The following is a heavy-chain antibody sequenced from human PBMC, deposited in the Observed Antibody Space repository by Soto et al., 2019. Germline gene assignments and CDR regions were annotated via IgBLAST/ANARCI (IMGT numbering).Heavy chain of an antibody. V-gene: IGHV1-24*01. D-gene: IGHD3-3*01. CDR2: FDPEDGET. CDR1: GYTLTELS. CDR3: ATSRVNRYYDFWSGSLDY. J-gene: IGHJ4*02. Sequence: ASVKVSCKDSGYTLTELSMHWVRQPPGKGLEWMGGFDPEDGETIYAQKFQRRVTMTEDTSTDTAYMELSSLRSEDTSVYYCATSRVNRYYDFWSGSLDYWGQGTLVTVSS.